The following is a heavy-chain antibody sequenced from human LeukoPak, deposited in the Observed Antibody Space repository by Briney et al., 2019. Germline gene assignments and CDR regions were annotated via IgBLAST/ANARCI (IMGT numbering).Heavy chain of an antibody. CDR1: GYTFTSHG. V-gene: IGHV1-18*01. CDR3: ARADRLHGGPYLIGP. CDR2: ISVYNGNT. Sequence: SVKVSCKASGYTFTSHGISWVRQAPGQGLEWMGWISVYNGNTKYAQKLQGRVTMTTDTSTSTAYMELRSLRSDDTAIYYCARADRLHGGPYLIGPWGQGTLVTVSS. J-gene: IGHJ5*02. D-gene: IGHD3-16*01.